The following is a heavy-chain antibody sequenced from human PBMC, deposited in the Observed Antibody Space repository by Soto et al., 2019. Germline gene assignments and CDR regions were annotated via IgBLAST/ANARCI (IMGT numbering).Heavy chain of an antibody. D-gene: IGHD3-22*01. CDR2: ISYDGSNK. Sequence: PGGSLRLSCAASGFTFSSYGMHWVRQAPGKGLEWVAVISYDGSNKYYADSVKGRFTISRDNSKNTLYLQMNSLRAEDTAVYYCAKDIYDSSGSLWGQGTLVTVSS. J-gene: IGHJ4*02. CDR3: AKDIYDSSGSL. CDR1: GFTFSSYG. V-gene: IGHV3-30*18.